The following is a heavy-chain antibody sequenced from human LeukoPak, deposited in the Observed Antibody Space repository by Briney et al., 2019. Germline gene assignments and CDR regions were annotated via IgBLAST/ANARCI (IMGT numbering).Heavy chain of an antibody. CDR2: IIPIFGTA. D-gene: IGHD3-10*01. CDR3: VMYYYGSGPAGGFDY. Sequence: SVKVSCKASGGTFSSYAISWVRQAPGQGLEWMGRIIPIFGTANYAQKFQGRVTITTDESTSTPYMELSGLRSEDTAVYYCVMYYYGSGPAGGFDYWGQGTLVTVSS. V-gene: IGHV1-69*05. J-gene: IGHJ4*02. CDR1: GGTFSSYA.